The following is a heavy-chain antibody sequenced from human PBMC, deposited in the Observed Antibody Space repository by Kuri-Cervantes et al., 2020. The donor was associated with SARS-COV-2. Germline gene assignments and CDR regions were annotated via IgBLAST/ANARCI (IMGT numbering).Heavy chain of an antibody. D-gene: IGHD3-10*01. V-gene: IGHV3-48*01. Sequence: LSLTCAASGFTFSDYSMNWVRQAPGKGLEWVSYIGSSSSIIYYADSMKGRFTISRDNAKNSLSLQMSSLRAEDTAVYYCARERYYSGHYGMDVWGQGTTVTVSS. CDR1: GFTFSDYS. CDR3: ARERYYSGHYGMDV. J-gene: IGHJ6*02. CDR2: IGSSSSII.